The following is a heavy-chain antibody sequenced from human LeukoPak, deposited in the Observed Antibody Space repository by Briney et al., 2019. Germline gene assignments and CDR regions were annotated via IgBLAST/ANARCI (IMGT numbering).Heavy chain of an antibody. CDR3: ARGTNPDAFDI. V-gene: IGHV5-51*01. D-gene: IGHD1-14*01. CDR1: XXXXTSYW. Sequence: GESLXIXXXGXXXXXTSYWIGWVRQXPGEGLEWMGIIYPGDSDTRYSPSFQGQVTISADKSISTAYLQWSSLKASDTAMYYCARGTNPDAFDIWGQGTMVTVSS. CDR2: IYPGDSDT. J-gene: IGHJ3*02.